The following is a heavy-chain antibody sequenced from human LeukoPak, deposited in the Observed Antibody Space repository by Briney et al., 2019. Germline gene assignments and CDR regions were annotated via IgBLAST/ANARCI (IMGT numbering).Heavy chain of an antibody. CDR3: ARGGSGSSYVGYYLDY. J-gene: IGHJ4*02. Sequence: SETLSLTCTVSGGSISPYYWNWVRQPPGKGLEWIGFMYYNGYTDYNPSLMSRVTISLDPSKHQFALERSSVTAADTALYFCARGGSGSSYVGYYLDYWGRGALVTVSS. D-gene: IGHD1-26*01. V-gene: IGHV4-59*01. CDR1: GGSISPYY. CDR2: MYYNGYT.